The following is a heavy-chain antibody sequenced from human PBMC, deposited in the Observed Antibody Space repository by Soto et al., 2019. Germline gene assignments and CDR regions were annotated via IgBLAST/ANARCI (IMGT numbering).Heavy chain of an antibody. CDR2: IIPIFGTA. J-gene: IGHJ5*02. V-gene: IGHV1-69*13. D-gene: IGHD3-22*01. CDR1: GGTFSSYA. Sequence: SVKVSCKASGGTFSSYAISWVRQAPGQGLEWMGGIIPIFGTANYAQKFQGRVTITADESTSTAYMELSSLRSEDTAVYYCARDPEYYYDSSGAPDPPVFGPWGQGTLVNVSS. CDR3: ARDPEYYYDSSGAPDPPVFGP.